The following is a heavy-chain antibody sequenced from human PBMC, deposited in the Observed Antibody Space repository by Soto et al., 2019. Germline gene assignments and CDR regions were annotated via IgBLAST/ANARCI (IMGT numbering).Heavy chain of an antibody. CDR1: GYSFTNYW. D-gene: IGHD5-18*01. Sequence: GESLKISCKGSGYSFTNYWIAWVRQMPGKGLEWMGIIYPRDSDTVYSPSFKGQVTISADRSISTAYLQWSSLKASDTAMYYCARQKQTAMGVKTGGQYYFDYWGQGTRVTVSS. CDR3: ARQKQTAMGVKTGGQYYFDY. J-gene: IGHJ4*02. V-gene: IGHV5-51*01. CDR2: IYPRDSDT.